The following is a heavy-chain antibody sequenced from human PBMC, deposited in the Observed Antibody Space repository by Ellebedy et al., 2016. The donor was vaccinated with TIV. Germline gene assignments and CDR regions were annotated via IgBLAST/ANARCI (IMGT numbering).Heavy chain of an antibody. CDR1: GGSISSYY. CDR3: ARVSSSAYWYFDL. J-gene: IGHJ2*01. CDR2: NHYSASS. V-gene: IGHV4-59*12. Sequence: MPSETLSLTCTVSGGSISSYYWSWIRQPPGQGLEWIWYNHYSASSNYNPSLKSRVTISVDTSKNQFSLQLSSVTPEDTAVYYCARVSSSAYWYFDLWGRGTLVTVSS. D-gene: IGHD6-6*01.